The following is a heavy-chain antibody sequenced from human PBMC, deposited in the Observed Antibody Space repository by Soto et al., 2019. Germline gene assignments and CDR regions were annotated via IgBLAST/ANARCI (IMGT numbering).Heavy chain of an antibody. CDR1: VYTFTSYY. Sequence: ASVKVSCKASVYTFTSYYMHWVRQAPGQGLEWMGIINPSGGSTSYAQKFQGRVTMTRDTSTSTVYLQWSSLKASDTAMYYCAXLQAAAGDNDLTFDYWGQGTLVTVSS. CDR2: INPSGGST. D-gene: IGHD6-13*01. V-gene: IGHV1-46*01. J-gene: IGHJ4*02. CDR3: AXLQAAAGDNDLTFDY.